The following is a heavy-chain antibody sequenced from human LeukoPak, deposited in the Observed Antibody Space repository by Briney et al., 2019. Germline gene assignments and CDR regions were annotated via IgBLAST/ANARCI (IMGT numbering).Heavy chain of an antibody. Sequence: PGGSLRLSCGACVFTFSSFNMNWVRQAPGKGLEWVSYISSSSSTISYADSVKGRFTISRDNAKNSLYLQMNSLRAEDTAVYYCARVMINPYSSGWYAFDYWGQGTLVTVSS. CDR1: VFTFSSFN. J-gene: IGHJ4*02. D-gene: IGHD6-19*01. CDR2: ISSSSSTI. V-gene: IGHV3-48*04. CDR3: ARVMINPYSSGWYAFDY.